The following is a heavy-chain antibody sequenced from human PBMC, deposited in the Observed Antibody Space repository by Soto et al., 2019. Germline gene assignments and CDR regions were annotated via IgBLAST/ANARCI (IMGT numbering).Heavy chain of an antibody. D-gene: IGHD2-2*01. V-gene: IGHV1-3*01. CDR2: INAGNGNT. Sequence: ASVKVSCKASGYTFTSYAMHWVRQAPGQRLEWMGWINAGNGNTKYSQKFQGRVTITRDTSASTAYMELSSLRSEDTAVYYCARDLCISTSCYSWFDPWGQGTLVTVSS. J-gene: IGHJ5*02. CDR1: GYTFTSYA. CDR3: ARDLCISTSCYSWFDP.